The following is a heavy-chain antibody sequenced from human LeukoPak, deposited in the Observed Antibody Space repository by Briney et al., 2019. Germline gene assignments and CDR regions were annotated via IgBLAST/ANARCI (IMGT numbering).Heavy chain of an antibody. CDR1: GYTFTSYA. V-gene: IGHV1-3*01. D-gene: IGHD3-22*01. J-gene: IGHJ4*02. CDR2: INAGNGNT. Sequence: GASVKVSCKASGYTFTSYAMHWVRQAPGQRLEWMGWINAGNGNTKYSQKFQGRVTIPRDTSASTAYMELSSLRSEDTAVYYCARGCHDSSGYYWDYFDYWGQGTLVTVSS. CDR3: ARGCHDSSGYYWDYFDY.